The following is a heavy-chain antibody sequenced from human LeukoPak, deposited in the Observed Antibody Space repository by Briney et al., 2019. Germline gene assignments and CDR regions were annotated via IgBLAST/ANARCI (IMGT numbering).Heavy chain of an antibody. CDR2: ISGSGGST. V-gene: IGHV3-23*01. Sequence: GGSLRLSCAASGFTFSSYAMSWVRQAPGKGLEWVSAISGSGGSTYYADSVKGRFTISRDNSKNTLYLQMNSLIAEDTAVYYCANPGVAFSNGYFQHWGQGTLVTVSS. CDR1: GFTFSSYA. D-gene: IGHD2-8*01. J-gene: IGHJ1*01. CDR3: ANPGVAFSNGYFQH.